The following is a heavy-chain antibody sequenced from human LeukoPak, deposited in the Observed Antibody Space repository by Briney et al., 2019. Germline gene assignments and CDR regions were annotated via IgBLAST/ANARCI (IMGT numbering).Heavy chain of an antibody. CDR2: ISSSSTI. Sequence: GGSLRLSCAASGFTFSSYSMNWVRQAPGKGLEWVSYISSSSTIYYADSVTGRFTISRDNAKNSLYLQMNSLRAEDTAVYYCARVPRGGDRFDPWGQGTLVTVSS. CDR3: ARVPRGGDRFDP. D-gene: IGHD3-16*01. CDR1: GFTFSSYS. J-gene: IGHJ5*02. V-gene: IGHV3-48*01.